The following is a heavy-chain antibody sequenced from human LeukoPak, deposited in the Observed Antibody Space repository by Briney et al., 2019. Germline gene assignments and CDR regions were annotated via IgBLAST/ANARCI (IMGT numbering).Heavy chain of an antibody. Sequence: GGSLRLSCVASGFTFSTYSINSISQAPGKRLEWISYITSDSSAMSYADPVKGRFTISRDNAKNSLYLHMNSLRDEDTAMYFCVRDLLWAFDIWGQGTMVTVSS. V-gene: IGHV3-48*02. J-gene: IGHJ3*02. CDR2: ITSDSSAM. D-gene: IGHD2-21*01. CDR1: GFTFSTYS. CDR3: VRDLLWAFDI.